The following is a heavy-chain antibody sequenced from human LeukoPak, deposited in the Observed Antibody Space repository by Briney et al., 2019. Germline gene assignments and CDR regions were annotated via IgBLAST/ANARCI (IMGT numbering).Heavy chain of an antibody. CDR3: VRDYSNFVQGD. CDR2: IFYDGST. V-gene: IGHV4-39*02. D-gene: IGHD4-11*01. CDR1: GDSISSSSYY. Sequence: SETLSLTCTVSGDSISSSSYYWGWIRQPPGKELEWIGSIFYDGSTYYNPSLKSRLTIFADTSKNQFSLKMTSVTAADTAVYYCVRDYSNFVQGDWGRGTLVTVSS. J-gene: IGHJ4*02.